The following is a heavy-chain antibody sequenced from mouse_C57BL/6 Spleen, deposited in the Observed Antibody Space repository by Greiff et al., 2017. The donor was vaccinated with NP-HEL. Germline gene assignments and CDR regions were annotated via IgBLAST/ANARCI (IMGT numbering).Heavy chain of an antibody. J-gene: IGHJ3*01. CDR3: ARWSEASWFAY. Sequence: QVQLQQPGAELVMPGASVKLSCKASGYTFTSYWMHWVKQRPGQGLEWIGEIDPSDSYTNYNQKLKGKSTLTVDKSSSTAYMQLSSLTSEDSAVYYCARWSEASWFAYWGQGTLVTVSA. D-gene: IGHD6-1*01. CDR1: GYTFTSYW. V-gene: IGHV1-69*01. CDR2: IDPSDSYT.